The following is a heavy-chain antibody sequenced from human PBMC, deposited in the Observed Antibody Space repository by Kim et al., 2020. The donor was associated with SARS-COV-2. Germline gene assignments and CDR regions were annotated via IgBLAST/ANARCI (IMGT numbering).Heavy chain of an antibody. D-gene: IGHD3-22*01. CDR1: GFTFSSYG. Sequence: GGSLRLSCAASGFTFSSYGMHWVRQAPGKGLEWVAVISYDGSNKYYADSVKGRFTISRDNSKNTLYLQMNSLRAEDTAVYYYAKDSVRYYDSSGYSDYWGQGTLVTVSS. CDR2: ISYDGSNK. J-gene: IGHJ4*02. V-gene: IGHV3-30*18. CDR3: AKDSVRYYDSSGYSDY.